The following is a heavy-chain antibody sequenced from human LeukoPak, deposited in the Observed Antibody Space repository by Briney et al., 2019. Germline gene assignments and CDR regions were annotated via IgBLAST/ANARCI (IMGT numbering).Heavy chain of an antibody. Sequence: SETLSLTCTVSGGSVSSGSYYWSWIRQPPGKGLEWIGYIYYSGSTNYNPSLKSRVTISVDTSKNQFSLKLSSVTAADTAVYNCARGLPYYDILTGYYNNWFDPWGQGTLVTVSS. J-gene: IGHJ5*02. CDR2: IYYSGST. CDR3: ARGLPYYDILTGYYNNWFDP. D-gene: IGHD3-9*01. V-gene: IGHV4-61*01. CDR1: GGSVSSGSYY.